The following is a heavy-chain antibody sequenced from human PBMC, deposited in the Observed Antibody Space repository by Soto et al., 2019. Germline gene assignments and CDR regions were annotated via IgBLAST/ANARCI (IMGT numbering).Heavy chain of an antibody. CDR3: AKNGPFSHYDILTGTGGWFDP. CDR2: ISGSGGST. CDR1: GFTFSSYA. Sequence: GSLRLSCAASGFTFSSYAIIWCRQSACKGLEWVSAISGSGGSTYYADSVKGRFTISRDNSKNTLYLQMNSLRAEDTAVYYCAKNGPFSHYDILTGTGGWFDPWGQGTLVTVSS. D-gene: IGHD3-9*01. J-gene: IGHJ5*02. V-gene: IGHV3-23*01.